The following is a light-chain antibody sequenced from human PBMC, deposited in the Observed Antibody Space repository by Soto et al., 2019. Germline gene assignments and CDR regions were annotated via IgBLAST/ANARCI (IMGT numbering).Light chain of an antibody. CDR3: QPYDSSPYA. Sequence: EIVLTQSPGTLSLSPGERATLSCRASQSVGSNYLAWHQQKPGQAPRPLIYGASSRATGIPDRFSGCGSGTDFTLTISRLEPEDFAVYYCQPYDSSPYAFGQGTKLEIK. V-gene: IGKV3-20*01. CDR1: QSVGSNY. CDR2: GAS. J-gene: IGKJ2*01.